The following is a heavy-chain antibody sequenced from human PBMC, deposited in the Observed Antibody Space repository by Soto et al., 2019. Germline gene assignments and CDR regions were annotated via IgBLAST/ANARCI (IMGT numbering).Heavy chain of an antibody. J-gene: IGHJ6*02. D-gene: IGHD3-3*01. V-gene: IGHV4-30-2*01. CDR3: ARAEAPYFRSGSRAPFGFGYYGMDV. Sequence: PSETLSLTCAVSGGSISSGGYSWSWIRQPPGKGLEWIGYMYHSGSTYYNPSLKSRVTISIDRSKNQFSLKLSSVTAADTAVYYCARAEAPYFRSGSRAPFGFGYYGMDVWSQGTTVTVSS. CDR2: MYHSGST. CDR1: GGSISSGGYS.